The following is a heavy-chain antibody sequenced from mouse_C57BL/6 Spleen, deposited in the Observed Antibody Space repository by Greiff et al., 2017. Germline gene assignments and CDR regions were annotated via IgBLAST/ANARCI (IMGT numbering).Heavy chain of an antibody. CDR2: ISSGSSTI. CDR3: ARLYSNYDYYAMDY. Sequence: EVTLMESGGGLVKPGGSLKLSCAASGFTFSDYGMHWVRQAPEKGLEWVAYISSGSSTIYYADTVKGRFTISRDNAKNTLFLQMTSLRSEDTAMYYCARLYSNYDYYAMDYWGQGTSVTVSS. V-gene: IGHV5-17*01. CDR1: GFTFSDYG. J-gene: IGHJ4*01. D-gene: IGHD2-5*01.